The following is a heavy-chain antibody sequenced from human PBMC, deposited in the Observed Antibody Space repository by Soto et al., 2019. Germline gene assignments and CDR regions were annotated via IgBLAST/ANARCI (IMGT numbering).Heavy chain of an antibody. D-gene: IGHD6-19*01. CDR3: VKNSGWFST. Sequence: QLLQSGGGLVQPGGSLTLSCAASGFTFGTTDMSWVRQAPGEGLEWVSTIDGSGGITYYADSVKGRFTISRDNSRNTVYLQMNSLRGDDTALYYCVKNSGWFSTWGQGALVTDSS. CDR2: IDGSGGIT. J-gene: IGHJ5*02. V-gene: IGHV3-23*01. CDR1: GFTFGTTD.